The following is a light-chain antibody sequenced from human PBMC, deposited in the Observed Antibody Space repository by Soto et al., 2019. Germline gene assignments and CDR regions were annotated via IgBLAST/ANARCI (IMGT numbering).Light chain of an antibody. J-gene: IGLJ2*01. V-gene: IGLV1-44*01. CDR2: NNS. CDR1: SSYIGSNT. CDR3: AAWDDSLRGLE. Sequence: QLVLTQPPSASGTPGQMVTISCSGSSSYIGSNTVNWYQQLPGMAPKLLIYNNSQRPSGVPDRFSGSKSGTSASLAISGLQSEDEADYYCAAWDDSLRGLEFGGGTKLTVL.